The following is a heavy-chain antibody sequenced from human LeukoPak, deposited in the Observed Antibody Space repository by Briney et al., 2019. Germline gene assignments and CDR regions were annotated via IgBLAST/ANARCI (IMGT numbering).Heavy chain of an antibody. D-gene: IGHD5-18*01. J-gene: IGHJ4*02. CDR1: GFTFSSYA. CDR2: IKKDGSEK. Sequence: GGSLRLSCAASGFTFSSYAMSWVRQAPGKGLEWVANIKKDGSEKYYVDAVKGRFTISRDNAKTSLYLQMNSLRAEDTAVYYCARDLSGIAGYTYGRGIDYWGQGTLVTVSS. V-gene: IGHV3-7*01. CDR3: ARDLSGIAGYTYGRGIDY.